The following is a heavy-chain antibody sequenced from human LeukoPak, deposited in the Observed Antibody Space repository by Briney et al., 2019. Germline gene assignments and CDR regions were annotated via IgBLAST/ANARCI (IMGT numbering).Heavy chain of an antibody. CDR1: GYTFTSYA. CDR2: INAGNGNT. CDR3: ARNLITFGGVIAQAEYFQH. D-gene: IGHD3-16*02. V-gene: IGHV1-3*01. Sequence: GASVKVSCKASGYTFTSYAMHWVRQAPGQGLEWMGWINAGNGNTKYSQKFQGRVTITRDTSASTAYMELSSLRSEDTAVYYCARNLITFGGVIAQAEYFQHWGQGTLVTVSS. J-gene: IGHJ1*01.